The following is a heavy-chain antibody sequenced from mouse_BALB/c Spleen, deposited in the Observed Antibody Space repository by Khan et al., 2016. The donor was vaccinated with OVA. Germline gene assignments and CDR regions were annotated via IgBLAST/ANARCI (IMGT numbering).Heavy chain of an antibody. J-gene: IGHJ2*01. V-gene: IGHV3-2*02. D-gene: IGHD1-1*01. CDR2: ISYSGNT. CDR1: GYSITTDYA. CDR3: ARVYGGDFDY. Sequence: EVKLLESGPGLVKPSQSLSLTCTVTGYSITTDYAWNWIRQFPGNKLEWMGFISYSGNTKYNPSLKSRISITRDTSKKQFFLQLKSVTTEDTVRXYCARVYGGDFDYGGQGTTLTGSS.